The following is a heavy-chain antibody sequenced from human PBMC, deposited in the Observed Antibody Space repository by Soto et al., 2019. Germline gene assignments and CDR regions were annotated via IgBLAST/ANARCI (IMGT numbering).Heavy chain of an antibody. J-gene: IGHJ6*02. D-gene: IGHD3-22*01. Sequence: GGSLRLSCAASGSTFSNAWMSWVRQAPGKGLEWVGRIKSKTDGGTTDYAAPVKGRFTISRDDSKNTLYLQMNSLKTEDTAVYYCTTGFIDIHYYDSSGYSTEYGMDVWGQGTTVTVSS. CDR1: GSTFSNAW. V-gene: IGHV3-15*01. CDR3: TTGFIDIHYYDSSGYSTEYGMDV. CDR2: IKSKTDGGTT.